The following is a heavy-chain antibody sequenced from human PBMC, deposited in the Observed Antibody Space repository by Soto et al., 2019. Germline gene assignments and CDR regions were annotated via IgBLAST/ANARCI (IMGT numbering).Heavy chain of an antibody. CDR1: GFTFSDFA. V-gene: IGHV3-23*01. CDR2: LDGAGGST. D-gene: IGHD3-10*01. J-gene: IGHJ6*02. CDR3: AAPRDEYGSGVSWFTYGMDI. Sequence: GSLRLSCLASGFTFSDFAMTWVRHVPGRGLEWVASLDGAGGSTYYAESVRGRFSISRDNSQNTLFLQMKRLTVDDTAIYYCAAPRDEYGSGVSWFTYGMDIWGQGTTVTVSS.